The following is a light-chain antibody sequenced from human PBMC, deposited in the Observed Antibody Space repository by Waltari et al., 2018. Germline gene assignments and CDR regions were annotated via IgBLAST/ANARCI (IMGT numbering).Light chain of an antibody. CDR1: GSNLGAGYD. Sequence: QSVLTQPPSVSGAPGQRVSISCTCTGSNLGAGYDVHWYQQLPGKAPRLLIYGTSSRPPGVPDRFFGSLSGTSASLAIIGLQVEDEADYYCQSYDTSLSVVFGGGTKLTVL. CDR2: GTS. J-gene: IGLJ2*01. V-gene: IGLV1-40*01. CDR3: QSYDTSLSVV.